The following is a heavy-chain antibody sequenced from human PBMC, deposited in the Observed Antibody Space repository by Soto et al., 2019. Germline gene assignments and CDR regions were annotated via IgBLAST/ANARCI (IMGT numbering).Heavy chain of an antibody. J-gene: IGHJ4*02. Sequence: PSETLSLTCSFSCGSLSNKTYYFSGIRHPPGNILECIGYVYYSGTTNYNPSLKSRVTISVDLSKNQFSLRLSSVTTADTALYYCARTTAVPNTLRSRYFFDYWGQGTLVTVSS. CDR2: VYYSGTT. CDR3: ARTTAVPNTLRSRYFFDY. D-gene: IGHD4-17*01. CDR1: CGSLSNKTYY. V-gene: IGHV4-61*01.